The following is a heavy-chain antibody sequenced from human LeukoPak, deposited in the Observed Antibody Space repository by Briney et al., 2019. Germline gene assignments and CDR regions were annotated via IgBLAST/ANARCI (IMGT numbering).Heavy chain of an antibody. CDR1: GFTVSSNY. Sequence: GGSLRLSCAASGFTVSSNYMSWVRQAPGKGLEWVSVIYSGGSAYYADSVKGRFTISRDNSKNTLYLQMNSLRAEDTAVYYCASYSGSWGHYYYGMDVWGQGTTVTVS. V-gene: IGHV3-53*01. D-gene: IGHD6-13*01. CDR2: IYSGGSA. CDR3: ASYSGSWGHYYYGMDV. J-gene: IGHJ6*02.